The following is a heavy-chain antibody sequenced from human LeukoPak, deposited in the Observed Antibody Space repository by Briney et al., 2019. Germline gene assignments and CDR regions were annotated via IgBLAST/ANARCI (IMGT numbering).Heavy chain of an antibody. CDR2: INPNSGGT. CDR1: GYTFTVYY. V-gene: IGHV1-2*02. CDR3: ARGLYGGNPHSY. D-gene: IGHD4-23*01. J-gene: IGHJ4*02. Sequence: ASVKVSCKASGYTFTVYYIHWVRQAPGQGLEWMGWINPNSGGTKYAQKFQGRVTMTRDTSITTAYMELSRLRSDDSAVYYCARGLYGGNPHSYWGQGTLVTVSS.